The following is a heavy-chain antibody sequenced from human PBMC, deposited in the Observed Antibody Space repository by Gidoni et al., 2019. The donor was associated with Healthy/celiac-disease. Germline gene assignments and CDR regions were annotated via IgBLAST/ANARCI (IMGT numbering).Heavy chain of an antibody. CDR3: AKGIVVVVAAWDY. J-gene: IGHJ4*02. CDR2: ISYDGSNK. V-gene: IGHV3-30*18. CDR1: GFTFSSYG. Sequence: QVQLVESGGGVVQPGRSLRLSCAASGFTFSSYGMHWVRQAPGKGLEWVAVISYDGSNKYYADSVKGRFTISRDNSKNTLYLQMNSLRAEDTAVYYCAKGIVVVVAAWDYWGQGTLVTVSS. D-gene: IGHD2-15*01.